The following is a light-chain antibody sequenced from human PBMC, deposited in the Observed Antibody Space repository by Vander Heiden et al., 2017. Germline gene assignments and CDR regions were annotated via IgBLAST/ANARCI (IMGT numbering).Light chain of an antibody. V-gene: IGLV1-44*01. CDR1: SCTIGSNT. CDR2: SNN. J-gene: IGLJ2*01. Sequence: SVLTQPPSASGTSGQRVPLSCSGSSCTIGSNTLTWTQQLPRTAPKLLIYSNNQRPSGVPDRFSGSKSGTSASLAISGLQSEDEADYYCAAWDDSLNGPVFGGGTKLTVL. CDR3: AAWDDSLNGPV.